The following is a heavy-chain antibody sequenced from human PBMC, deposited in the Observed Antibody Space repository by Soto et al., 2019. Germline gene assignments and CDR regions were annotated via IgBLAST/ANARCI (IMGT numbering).Heavy chain of an antibody. CDR1: GYSFTSYW. J-gene: IGHJ5*02. CDR3: ARLFSGITIFGVVIPSCFDP. Sequence: GESLKISCKGSGYSFTSYWIGWVRQMPGKGLEWMGIIYPGDSDTRYSPSFQGQVTISADKSISTAYLQWSSLKASDTAMYYCARLFSGITIFGVVIPSCFDPWGQGTLVTVSS. CDR2: IYPGDSDT. V-gene: IGHV5-51*01. D-gene: IGHD3-3*01.